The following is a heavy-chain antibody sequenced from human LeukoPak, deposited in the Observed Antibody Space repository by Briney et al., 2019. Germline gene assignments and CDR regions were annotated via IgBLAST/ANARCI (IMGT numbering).Heavy chain of an antibody. CDR1: GFTVRSNY. J-gene: IGHJ4*02. D-gene: IGHD1-26*01. V-gene: IGHV3-66*01. Sequence: GGSLRLSCAASGFTVRSNYMNWVRQAPGKGLEWVSVIYSGGSTYYADSVKGRFTISRDNSNNTLYLQMNSLRAEDTAVYYCAREGTWSYYYDYWGQGTLVTVSS. CDR2: IYSGGST. CDR3: AREGTWSYYYDY.